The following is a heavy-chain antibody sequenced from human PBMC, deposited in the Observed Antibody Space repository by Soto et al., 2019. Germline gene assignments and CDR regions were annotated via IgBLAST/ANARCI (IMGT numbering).Heavy chain of an antibody. CDR2: INSDGSST. CDR3: ARAEGSGYDFDY. V-gene: IGHV3-74*01. J-gene: IGHJ4*02. CDR1: GFTFSSYW. D-gene: IGHD5-12*01. Sequence: GGSLRLSCAASGFTFSSYWMHWVRQAPGKGLVWVSRINSDGSSTSYADSVKGRFTVSRDNAKNTLYLQMNSLRAEDTAVYYCARAEGSGYDFDYWGQGTLVTVSS.